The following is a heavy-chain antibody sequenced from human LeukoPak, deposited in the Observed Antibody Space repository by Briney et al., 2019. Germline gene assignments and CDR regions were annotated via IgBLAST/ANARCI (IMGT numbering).Heavy chain of an antibody. CDR3: TRETSSRYFGY. J-gene: IGHJ4*02. CDR1: GYTLTSYD. V-gene: IGHV1-8*01. Sequence: ASVNVSRKASGYTLTSYDINWVRQATGQGLEWMGWMNPNSGRTGYAQNFQGRITITRNTSISTAYMELSSLRSEDTAVYYCTRETSSRYFGYWGQGTLVTVSS. CDR2: MNPNSGRT.